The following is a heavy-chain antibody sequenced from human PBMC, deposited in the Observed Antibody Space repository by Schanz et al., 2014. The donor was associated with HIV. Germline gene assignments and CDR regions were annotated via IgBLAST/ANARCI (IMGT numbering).Heavy chain of an antibody. D-gene: IGHD6-13*01. CDR2: INPNSGST. J-gene: IGHJ5*02. CDR3: ARRGPIAAIDFSLDP. Sequence: QVQLVQSGAEVKKPGASVKVSCKASGYTFSDHYMHWVRQAPGQGLEWMGWINPNSGSTIYAQKFQGRVTMTRDTSTNTVYMELTSLRSDDTAVYYCARRGPIAAIDFSLDPWGQGTLVTVSS. V-gene: IGHV1-2*02. CDR1: GYTFSDHY.